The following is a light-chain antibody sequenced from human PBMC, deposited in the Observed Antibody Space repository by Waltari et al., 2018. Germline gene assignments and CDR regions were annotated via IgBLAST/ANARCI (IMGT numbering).Light chain of an antibody. Sequence: EIVVTQSPATLSVSPGERATVSCRVSESVYSNLAWYQQKPGQAPRLLIYGASIRAVGIPVRFSGSGSGTEFTLSINNMQSEDFAVYYCQQYKNWPMYTFGQGTKLEIK. CDR1: ESVYSN. CDR3: QQYKNWPMYT. V-gene: IGKV3-15*01. J-gene: IGKJ2*01. CDR2: GAS.